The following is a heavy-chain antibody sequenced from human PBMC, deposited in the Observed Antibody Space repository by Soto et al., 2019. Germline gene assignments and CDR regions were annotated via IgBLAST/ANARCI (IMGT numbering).Heavy chain of an antibody. V-gene: IGHV3-23*01. J-gene: IGHJ4*02. CDR3: AKDFRVYSSGWILSYFDY. CDR1: GFTFSRYA. CDR2: ISGRGGST. Sequence: EVQRLESGGGWVQPGGSLRLSCAASGFTFSRYAMSWVRQAPGKGLEWVSGISGRGGSTDYADSVKGRFTISRNNSKNTLYLNMNSLRAEDTAVYYCAKDFRVYSSGWILSYFDYLGQGTLVTVSS. D-gene: IGHD6-19*01.